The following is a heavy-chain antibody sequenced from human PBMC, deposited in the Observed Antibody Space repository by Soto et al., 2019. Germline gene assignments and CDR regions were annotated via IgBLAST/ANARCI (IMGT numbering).Heavy chain of an antibody. D-gene: IGHD5-12*01. Sequence: SGGSLRLSCAASGFTFSSYGMHWVRQAPGKGLEWVAVIWYDGSNKYYADSVKGRFTISRDNSKNTLYLQMNSLRAEDTAVYYCARERDGYNYYYYGMDVWGQGTTVTVSS. CDR3: ARERDGYNYYYYGMDV. CDR2: IWYDGSNK. V-gene: IGHV3-33*01. J-gene: IGHJ6*02. CDR1: GFTFSSYG.